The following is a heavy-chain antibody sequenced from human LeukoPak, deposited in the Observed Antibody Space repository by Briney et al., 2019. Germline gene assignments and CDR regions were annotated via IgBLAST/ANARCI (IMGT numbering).Heavy chain of an antibody. D-gene: IGHD3-10*01. CDR2: IWYDGSNK. CDR1: GFTFSSYG. Sequence: GGSLRLSCAASGFTFSSYGMHWVRQAPGKGLEWVAVIWYDGSNKYYADSLKGRFTISRDNSKNTLYLQMNSLRAEDTAVYYCARDILWFGDVPDAFDIWGQGTMVTVSS. CDR3: ARDILWFGDVPDAFDI. V-gene: IGHV3-33*01. J-gene: IGHJ3*02.